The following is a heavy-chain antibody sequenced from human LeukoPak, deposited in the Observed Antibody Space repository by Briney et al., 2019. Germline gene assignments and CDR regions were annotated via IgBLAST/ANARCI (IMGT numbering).Heavy chain of an antibody. CDR1: GFTFSSHA. V-gene: IGHV3-23*01. Sequence: GSLRLSCAASGFTFSSHAMSWVRQAPGKGLEWVSGISGSGGSTYYADSVKGRFTLSRDNSKNTLYVQMNSLRAEDTAVYYCAKGRAGIDYWGQGTLVIVSS. D-gene: IGHD6-19*01. CDR3: AKGRAGIDY. CDR2: ISGSGGST. J-gene: IGHJ4*02.